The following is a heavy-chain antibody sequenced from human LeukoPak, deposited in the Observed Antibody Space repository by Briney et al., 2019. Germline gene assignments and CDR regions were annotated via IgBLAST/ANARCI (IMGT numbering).Heavy chain of an antibody. CDR2: VYYTGST. Sequence: PSETLSLTCTVSGGSIGSFYWTWIRQTPRKGLEWIGSVYYTGSTNYNPSLKSRVTISIDTSRSQFSLKLTSVTVADTAVYYCAGDSRYSYGSGGMDVWGQGTTVTVSS. J-gene: IGHJ6*02. CDR1: GGSIGSFY. D-gene: IGHD3-10*01. CDR3: AGDSRYSYGSGGMDV. V-gene: IGHV4-59*01.